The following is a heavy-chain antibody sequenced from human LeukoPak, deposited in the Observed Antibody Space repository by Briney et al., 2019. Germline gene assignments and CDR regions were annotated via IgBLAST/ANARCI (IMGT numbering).Heavy chain of an antibody. CDR3: ARAKTGSGTYFDP. D-gene: IGHD4/OR15-4a*01. J-gene: IGHJ5*02. CDR1: GFIFSDYS. V-gene: IGHV3-48*04. CDR2: ISSSGSTI. Sequence: GGSLRLSCAASGFIFSDYSMHWVRQAPGKGLEWVSYISSSGSTIYYADSVKGRFTVSRDNAKNSLYLQMNSLRAEDTAVYYCARAKTGSGTYFDPWGQGTLVTVSS.